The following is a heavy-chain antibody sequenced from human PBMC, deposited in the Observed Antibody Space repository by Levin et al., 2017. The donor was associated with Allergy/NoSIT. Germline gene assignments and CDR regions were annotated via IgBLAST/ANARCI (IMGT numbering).Heavy chain of an antibody. Sequence: SETLSLTCTVSGGSISSGGYYWSWIRQHPGTGLEWIGYIYYSGSTYYNPSLKSRVTISVDTSKNQFSLKLSSVTAADTAVYYCASNQYDSSGYYGREDYDYGMDVWGQGTTVTVSS. CDR1: GGSISSGGYY. D-gene: IGHD3-22*01. V-gene: IGHV4-31*03. CDR2: IYYSGST. CDR3: ASNQYDSSGYYGREDYDYGMDV. J-gene: IGHJ6*02.